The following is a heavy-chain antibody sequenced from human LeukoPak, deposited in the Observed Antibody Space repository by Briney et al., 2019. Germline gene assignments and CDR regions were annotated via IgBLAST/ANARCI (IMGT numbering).Heavy chain of an antibody. J-gene: IGHJ4*02. Sequence: GGPLRLSCAVSGFIFSRYGMHWGRQAPGKGLEWVAVIWYDGSKEYYADSVKGRFTISRDNSKNMLFLEINSLRAEDTAQYYCARADETNMDYWGQGTLVIVST. D-gene: IGHD2/OR15-2a*01. CDR1: GFIFSRYG. CDR2: IWYDGSKE. CDR3: ARADETNMDY. V-gene: IGHV3-33*01.